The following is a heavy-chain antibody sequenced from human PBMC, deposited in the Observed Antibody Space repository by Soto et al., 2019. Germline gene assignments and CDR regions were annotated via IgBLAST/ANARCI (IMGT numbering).Heavy chain of an antibody. Sequence: SETLSLTCTVSGGSISSSSYYWGWIRQPPGKGLEWIGSIYYSGSTYYNPSLKSRVTISVDTFKNQFSLKLSSVTAADTAVYYCAAGYSSSWYGGDYWGQGTLVTVSS. CDR2: IYYSGST. CDR1: GGSISSSSYY. CDR3: AAGYSSSWYGGDY. J-gene: IGHJ4*02. D-gene: IGHD6-13*01. V-gene: IGHV4-39*01.